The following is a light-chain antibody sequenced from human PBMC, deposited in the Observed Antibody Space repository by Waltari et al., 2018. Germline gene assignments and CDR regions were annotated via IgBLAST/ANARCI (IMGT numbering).Light chain of an antibody. CDR2: WAS. Sequence: DIVMTQSPDSLAVSLGERATIPCKPSQSVLYSANNKNFLAWYQQKPGQPPKLLIYWASTRESGVPDRFSGSGSGTDFTLTISSLQAEDVAVYYCQQYYGTPYTFGQGTKMEIK. V-gene: IGKV4-1*01. CDR3: QQYYGTPYT. CDR1: QSVLYSANNKNF. J-gene: IGKJ2*01.